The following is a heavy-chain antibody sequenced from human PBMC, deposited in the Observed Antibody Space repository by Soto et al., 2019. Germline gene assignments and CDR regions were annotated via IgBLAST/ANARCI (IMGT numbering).Heavy chain of an antibody. CDR2: IYYSGST. V-gene: IGHV4-30-4*01. CDR1: GGSISSGDYY. J-gene: IGHJ4*02. CDR3: ARVSEYSSSFYFDY. Sequence: SETLSLTCFVSGGSISSGDYYWSWIRQPPGKGLEWIGYIYYSGSTYYNPSLKSRLNISVDTSKNQFFLRLSSVTAADKAVFYCARVSEYSSSFYFDYWGQGTLVTVSS. D-gene: IGHD6-6*01.